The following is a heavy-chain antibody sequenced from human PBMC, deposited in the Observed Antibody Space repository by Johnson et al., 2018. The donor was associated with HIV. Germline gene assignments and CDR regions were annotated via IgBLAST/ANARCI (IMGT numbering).Heavy chain of an antibody. Sequence: QMLLVESGGGVVQPGRSLRLSCAASGFTFSAYYMSWIRQAPGKGLECLAYISSSGSSVYYTDSVKGRFTISRDNTKNSLHLQMNSLRAEDTAVYYCARDATPWGGAYVGYAFDLWGQGTMVAVSS. CDR2: ISSSGSSV. CDR1: GFTFSAYY. J-gene: IGHJ3*01. CDR3: ARDATPWGGAYVGYAFDL. D-gene: IGHD4-17*01. V-gene: IGHV3-11*04.